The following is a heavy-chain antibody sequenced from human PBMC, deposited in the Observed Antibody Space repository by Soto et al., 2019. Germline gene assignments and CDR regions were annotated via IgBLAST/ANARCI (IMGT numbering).Heavy chain of an antibody. Sequence: EVQLVESGGGLVQPGRSLRLSCAASGFTFDDYAMHWVRQAPGKGLEWVSGISWNSGSIGYADSVKGRFTIARDNAKNSLYLQMNSMRAEDTALYYCAKDKGTEIRGFDYWGQGTLVTVS. V-gene: IGHV3-9*01. CDR3: AKDKGTEIRGFDY. J-gene: IGHJ4*02. D-gene: IGHD3-10*01. CDR1: GFTFDDYA. CDR2: ISWNSGSI.